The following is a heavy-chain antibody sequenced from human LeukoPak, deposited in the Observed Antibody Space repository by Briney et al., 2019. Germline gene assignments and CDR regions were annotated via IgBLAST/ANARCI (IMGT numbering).Heavy chain of an antibody. J-gene: IGHJ6*02. CDR1: GGSISSGDCY. V-gene: IGHV4-30-4*01. D-gene: IGHD2-15*01. CDR3: ASLSGRGYYYYGMDV. Sequence: SQTLSLTCTVSGGSISSGDCYWSWIRQPPGKGLEWIGYIYYSGSTYYNPSLKSRVTISVDTSKNQFSLKLSSVTAADTAVYYCASLSGRGYYYYGMDVWGQGTTVTVSS. CDR2: IYYSGST.